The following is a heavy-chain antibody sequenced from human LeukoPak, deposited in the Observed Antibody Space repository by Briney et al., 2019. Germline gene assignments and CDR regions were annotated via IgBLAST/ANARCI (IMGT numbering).Heavy chain of an antibody. J-gene: IGHJ5*02. D-gene: IGHD6-19*01. CDR2: INPNSGNT. V-gene: IGHV1-8*02. Sequence: GASVKVSCTASGYTFTGYYMHWVRQAPGQGLEWMGWINPNSGNTGYAQKFQGRVTMTRNTSISTAYMELSSLRSEGTAVYYCARAAVAGIHRLNWFDPWGQGTLVTVSS. CDR3: ARAAVAGIHRLNWFDP. CDR1: GYTFTGYY.